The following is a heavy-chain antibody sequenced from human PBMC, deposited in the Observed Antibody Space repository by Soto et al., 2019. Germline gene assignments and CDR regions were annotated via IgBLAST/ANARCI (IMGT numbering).Heavy chain of an antibody. CDR3: ARDLWGYCGTDCYPLDV. V-gene: IGHV4-59*01. J-gene: IGHJ6*02. Sequence: QVQLQESGPGLVKPSETLSLTCTVSGGTISRYYWSWIRQPPGKGLEWIGYMYNTGSTVYNPSFKSRVTISVDTAKNPFSLKLNSVTAADPAVYYCARDLWGYCGTDCYPLDVWGQGTTVTVSS. CDR2: MYNTGST. D-gene: IGHD2-21*02. CDR1: GGTISRYY.